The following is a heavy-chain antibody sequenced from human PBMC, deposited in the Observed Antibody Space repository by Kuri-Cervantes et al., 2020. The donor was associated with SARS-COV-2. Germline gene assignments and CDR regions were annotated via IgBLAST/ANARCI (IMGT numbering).Heavy chain of an antibody. V-gene: IGHV1-69*06. J-gene: IGHJ4*02. D-gene: IGHD1-1*01. CDR2: IIPMFRKT. CDR3: ARFQGWNGVRLRHFDS. Sequence: SVKVSCKASEGNFSNYAIDWVRQPPGQGLEWVGGIIPMFRKTNYAQKFQGRVTITADRSTSTVYMELSNLKSEDTAFYYCARFQGWNGVRLRHFDSWGQGTLVTVSS. CDR1: EGNFSNYA.